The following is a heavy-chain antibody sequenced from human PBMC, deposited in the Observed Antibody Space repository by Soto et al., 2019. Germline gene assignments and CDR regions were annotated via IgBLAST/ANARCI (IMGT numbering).Heavy chain of an antibody. CDR1: GVTFSSYA. V-gene: IGHV1-69*13. D-gene: IGHD5-12*01. J-gene: IGHJ4*02. CDR2: IIPIFGTA. CDR3: ARATEGSGYDYNY. Sequence: SVKVSCKASGVTFSSYAISWVRQAPGQGLEWMGGIIPIFGTANYAQKFQGRVTITADESTSTAYMELSSLRSEDTAVYYCARATEGSGYDYNYWGQGTLVTVSS.